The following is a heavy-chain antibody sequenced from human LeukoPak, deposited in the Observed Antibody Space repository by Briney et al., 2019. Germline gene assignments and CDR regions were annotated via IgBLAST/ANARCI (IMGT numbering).Heavy chain of an antibody. D-gene: IGHD3-22*01. J-gene: IGHJ4*02. CDR2: ISWDGGST. V-gene: IGHV3-43*01. CDR3: AKGYTYYYDSSGYWIDY. Sequence: GGSLRLSCAASGFTFDDYTMHWVCQALGKGLEWVSLISWDGGSTYYADSVKGRFTISRDNSKNSLYLQMNSLRTEDTALYYCAKGYTYYYDSSGYWIDYWGQGTLVTVSS. CDR1: GFTFDDYT.